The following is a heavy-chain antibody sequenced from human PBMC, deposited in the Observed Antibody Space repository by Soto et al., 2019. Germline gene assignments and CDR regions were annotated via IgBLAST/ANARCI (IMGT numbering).Heavy chain of an antibody. CDR3: ARVSGYCSSTSCYSPLGY. CDR1: GFTFSSYA. CDR2: ISYEGSSQ. D-gene: IGHD2-2*02. J-gene: IGHJ4*02. V-gene: IGHV3-30*04. Sequence: ESGGGVVQPERSLRLSCAASGFTFSSYAMNWVRQAPGKGLEWVALISYEGSSQYYADSVKGRFTISRDSSKNTLYLQMNSLGAADTAVYYCARVSGYCSSTSCYSPLGYWGQGTLVTVSS.